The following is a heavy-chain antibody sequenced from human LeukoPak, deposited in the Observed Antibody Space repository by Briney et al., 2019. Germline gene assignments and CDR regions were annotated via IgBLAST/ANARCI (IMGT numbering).Heavy chain of an antibody. CDR2: INPNSGGT. V-gene: IGHV1-2*02. Sequence: SVKVSCKASGYTFTGYYMHWVRQAPGQGLEWMGWINPNSGGTNYAQKFQGRVTMTRDTSISTAYMELSRLRSDDTAVYYCARARSLYSSSWRDDYWGQGTLVTVSS. J-gene: IGHJ4*02. CDR3: ARARSLYSSSWRDDY. D-gene: IGHD6-13*01. CDR1: GYTFTGYY.